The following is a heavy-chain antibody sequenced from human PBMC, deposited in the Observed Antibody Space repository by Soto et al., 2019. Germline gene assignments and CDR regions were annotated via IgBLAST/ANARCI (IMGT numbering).Heavy chain of an antibody. CDR1: GFTFSSYA. CDR2: ISGSGGST. CDR3: AKSPAGVEAYYDFWSGYYNGWFDP. V-gene: IGHV3-23*01. Sequence: EVQLLESGGGLVQPGGSLRLSCAASGFTFSSYAMSWVRQAPGKGLEWVSAISGSGGSTYYADSVKGRFTISRDNSKNTLYLQMNSLRAEDTAVYYCAKSPAGVEAYYDFWSGYYNGWFDPWGQGTLVTVSS. D-gene: IGHD3-3*01. J-gene: IGHJ5*02.